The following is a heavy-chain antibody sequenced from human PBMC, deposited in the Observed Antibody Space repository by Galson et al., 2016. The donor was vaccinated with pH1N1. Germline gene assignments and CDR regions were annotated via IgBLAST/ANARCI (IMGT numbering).Heavy chain of an antibody. CDR3: VKDRAFYYDGSGYDDAFDI. V-gene: IGHV3-9*01. J-gene: IGHJ3*02. Sequence: SLRLSCAASGFTFEDFALHWVRQGPGKGLEWVSGISWNRGAIDYAESVKGRFTISRDNAKNSLYLQMDSLRAEDTALYYCVKDRAFYYDGSGYDDAFDIWGQGTMVTVAS. CDR1: GFTFEDFA. D-gene: IGHD3-22*01. CDR2: ISWNRGAI.